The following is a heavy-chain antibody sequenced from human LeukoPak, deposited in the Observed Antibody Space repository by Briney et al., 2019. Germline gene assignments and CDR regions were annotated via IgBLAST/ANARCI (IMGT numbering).Heavy chain of an antibody. CDR2: ISYDGSNK. V-gene: IGHV3-30*18. CDR3: AKDRTAYYYYYGMDV. CDR1: GFTFSSYG. Sequence: GGSLRLSCTASGFTFSSYGMHWVRQAPGKGLEWVAVISYDGSNKYYADSVKGRFTISRDNSKNTLYLQMNSLRAEDTAVYYCAKDRTAYYYYYGMDVWGQGTTVTVSS. J-gene: IGHJ6*02.